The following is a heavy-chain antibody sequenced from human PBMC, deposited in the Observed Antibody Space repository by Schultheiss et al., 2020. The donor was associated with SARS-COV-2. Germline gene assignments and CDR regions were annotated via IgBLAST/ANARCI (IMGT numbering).Heavy chain of an antibody. CDR3: ARATRVESLFSVRGGSFDF. D-gene: IGHD5-24*01. CDR1: GSSITGFF. J-gene: IGHJ4*02. CDR2: IYFTGIT. Sequence: SETLSLTCSVYGSSITGFFWTWIRQPPGKGLDPIGNIYFTGITKYNPSLKSRVTISIDTSKNQFSLKLGSVTAADTAVYFCARATRVESLFSVRGGSFDFWGRGALVTVSS. V-gene: IGHV4-59*01.